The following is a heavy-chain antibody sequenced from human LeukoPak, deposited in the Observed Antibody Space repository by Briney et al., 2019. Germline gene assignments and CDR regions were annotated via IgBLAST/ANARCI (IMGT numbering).Heavy chain of an antibody. CDR2: INPNSGGT. Sequence: GASVKVSCKASGYTFTGYYMHWVRQAPGQGLEWMGWINPNSGGTNYAQKFQGWVTMSRDTSISTAYMELSRLRSDDTAVYYCASAAGRDSSGYLYYYYGMDVWGQGTTVTVSS. D-gene: IGHD3-22*01. CDR3: ASAAGRDSSGYLYYYYGMDV. CDR1: GYTFTGYY. V-gene: IGHV1-2*04. J-gene: IGHJ6*02.